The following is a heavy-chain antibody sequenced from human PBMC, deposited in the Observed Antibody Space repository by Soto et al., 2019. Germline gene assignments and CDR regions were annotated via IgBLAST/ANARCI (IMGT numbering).Heavy chain of an antibody. Sequence: SETLSLTCTVSGGSISSYYWSWIRQPPVKGLEWIGYIYYSGSTNYNPSLKSRVTISVDTSKNQFSLKLSSVTAADTAVYYCARTTVTTTDLDNWFDPWGQGTLVTVSS. CDR3: ARTTVTTTDLDNWFDP. J-gene: IGHJ5*02. D-gene: IGHD4-17*01. V-gene: IGHV4-59*01. CDR1: GGSISSYY. CDR2: IYYSGST.